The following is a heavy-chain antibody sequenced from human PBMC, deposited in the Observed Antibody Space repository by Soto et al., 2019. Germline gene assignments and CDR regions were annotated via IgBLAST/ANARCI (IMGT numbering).Heavy chain of an antibody. D-gene: IGHD2-2*01. J-gene: IGHJ6*02. CDR2: IYYSGST. V-gene: IGHV4-31*03. CDR1: GGSISSGGYY. CDR3: ARDRGVVVPAANYYYYYGMDV. Sequence: QVQLQESGPGLVKPSQTLSLTCTVSGGSISSGGYYWSWIRQHPGKGLEWIGYIYYSGSTYYNPSLKSRVTISVDTSKNQFSLKLSFVTAADTAVYYCARDRGVVVPAANYYYYYGMDVWGQGTTVTVSS.